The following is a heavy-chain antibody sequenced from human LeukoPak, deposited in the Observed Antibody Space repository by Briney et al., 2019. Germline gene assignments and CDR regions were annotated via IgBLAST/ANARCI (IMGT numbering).Heavy chain of an antibody. D-gene: IGHD3-10*01. CDR3: ARDFLTYYYGSGSYKANMRYFDY. V-gene: IGHV4-30-4*01. Sequence: SETLSLTCTVSGGSISSGDYYWSWIRQPPGKGLEWIVYIYYSGSTYYNPSLKSRVTISVDTSKNQFSLKLSSVTAADTAVYYCARDFLTYYYGSGSYKANMRYFDYWGQGTLVTVSS. J-gene: IGHJ4*02. CDR1: GGSISSGDYY. CDR2: IYYSGST.